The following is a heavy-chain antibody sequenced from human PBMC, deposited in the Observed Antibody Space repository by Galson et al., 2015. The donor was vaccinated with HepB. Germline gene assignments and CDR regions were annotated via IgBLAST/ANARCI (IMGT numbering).Heavy chain of an antibody. V-gene: IGHV6-1*01. CDR1: GDSVSANTAV. Sequence: CAISGDSVSANTAVWNWIRQSPSRGLEWLGRTYYRSKWQIDYAVSMTSRIIISTDTSRNQVSLQLNSVSPEDTAVYYCAYGVDVWGQGTTVTVSS. CDR2: TYYRSKWQI. J-gene: IGHJ6*02. CDR3: AYGVDV.